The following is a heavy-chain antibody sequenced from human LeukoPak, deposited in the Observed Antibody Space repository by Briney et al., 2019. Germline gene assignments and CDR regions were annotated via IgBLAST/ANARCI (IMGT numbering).Heavy chain of an antibody. Sequence: GSLRLSCAASGFTFSSYAMHWVRQAPGKGLEWVAVISYDGSNKYYADSVKGRFTISRDNSKNTLYLQMNSLRAVDTAVYYCTSSYCSSTSCSIDYWGQGTLVTVSS. J-gene: IGHJ4*02. D-gene: IGHD2-2*01. V-gene: IGHV3-30*04. CDR2: ISYDGSNK. CDR1: GFTFSSYA. CDR3: TSSYCSSTSCSIDY.